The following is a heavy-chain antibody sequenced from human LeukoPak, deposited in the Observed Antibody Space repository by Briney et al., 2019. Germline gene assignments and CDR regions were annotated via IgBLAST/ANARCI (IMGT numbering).Heavy chain of an antibody. CDR2: ISGSGGST. Sequence: GGSLRLSCAASGFTFSSYAMSWVRQAPGKGLEWVSAISGSGGSTYYADSVKGRFTISRDNSKNTLYLQMNSLRAEDTAVYYCARTVSAAGTAGDAFDIWGQGTMVTVSS. CDR1: GFTFSSYA. J-gene: IGHJ3*02. V-gene: IGHV3-23*01. D-gene: IGHD6-13*01. CDR3: ARTVSAAGTAGDAFDI.